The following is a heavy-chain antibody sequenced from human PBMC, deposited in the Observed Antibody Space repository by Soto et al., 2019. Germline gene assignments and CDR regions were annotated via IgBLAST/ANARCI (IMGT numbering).Heavy chain of an antibody. V-gene: IGHV1-3*01. CDR1: GYTFTSYA. Sequence: QVQLVQSGAEVKKPGASVKVSCKASGYTFTSYAMHWVRQAPGQRLEWMGWINAGNGNTKYSQKFQGRVTITRDTSASTAYMELSSVRSEDTAVYYCASTSPSYSSRARHQDAFDIWGQGTMVTVSS. D-gene: IGHD6-19*01. CDR3: ASTSPSYSSRARHQDAFDI. J-gene: IGHJ3*02. CDR2: INAGNGNT.